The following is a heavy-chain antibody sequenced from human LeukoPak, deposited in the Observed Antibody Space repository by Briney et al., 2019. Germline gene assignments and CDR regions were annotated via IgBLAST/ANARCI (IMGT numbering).Heavy chain of an antibody. V-gene: IGHV4-59*01. CDR2: IYYSGRT. D-gene: IGHD6-13*01. J-gene: IGHJ4*02. CDR3: ARGFSSSWYYDY. Sequence: SETLSLTCTVSGGSISSYYWSWIRQPPGKGLEWIGYIYYSGRTKYNPSLKSRVTISVDTSKNQFSLKLSSVTAADTAVYYCARGFSSSWYYDYWGQGTLVTVSS. CDR1: GGSISSYY.